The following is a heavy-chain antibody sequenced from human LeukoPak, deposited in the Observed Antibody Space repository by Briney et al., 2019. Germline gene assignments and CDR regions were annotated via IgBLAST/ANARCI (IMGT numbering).Heavy chain of an antibody. Sequence: SETLSLTCTFPVDSISTYYWSWIRQPPGKGLEWIGYVYYSGSTNYSPSLKSRVAMSMDTSKNQFFLELRSVTAADTAVYYCVRHTWFETRHWFDPWGQGILVTVSS. CDR1: VDSISTYY. CDR3: VRHTWFETRHWFDP. D-gene: IGHD3-10*01. V-gene: IGHV4-59*08. CDR2: VYYSGST. J-gene: IGHJ5*02.